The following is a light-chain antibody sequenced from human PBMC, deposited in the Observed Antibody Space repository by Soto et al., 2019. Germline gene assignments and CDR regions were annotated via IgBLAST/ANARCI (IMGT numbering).Light chain of an antibody. Sequence: EIVLTQSPATLSLSPGERATLSCRASQSVRSSYLAWYQQKPGQAPRLLIYDASNRATGIPARFSGSGSGTDFTLTISSLEPEDFAVYYCQQRSNWPLTFGGGTKVDI. J-gene: IGKJ4*01. CDR3: QQRSNWPLT. V-gene: IGKV3-11*01. CDR2: DAS. CDR1: QSVRSSY.